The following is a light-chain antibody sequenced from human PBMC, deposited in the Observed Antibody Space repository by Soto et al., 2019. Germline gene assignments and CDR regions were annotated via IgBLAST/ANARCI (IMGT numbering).Light chain of an antibody. CDR2: AAS. Sequence: DIQLTQSPFFLSASVGDRVTITCRASQGISSYLAWYQQKPGKAPNLLIYAASTLQSGVPSRFSGSGSGTEFTLTISSLQPEDFATYYRQPFNIYPRTFGQGTKVEIK. V-gene: IGKV1-9*01. CDR1: QGISSY. J-gene: IGKJ1*01. CDR3: QPFNIYPRT.